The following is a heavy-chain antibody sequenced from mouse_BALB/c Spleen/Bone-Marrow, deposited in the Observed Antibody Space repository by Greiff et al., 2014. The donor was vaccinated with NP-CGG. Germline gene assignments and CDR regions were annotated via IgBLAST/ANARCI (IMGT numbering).Heavy chain of an antibody. V-gene: IGHV1S135*01. Sequence: VQLQQSGPELVKPGASVKVSCKASGYAFTSYNIYWVKQSHGKSLEWIGYIDPYNGDTNYNQKFKVKATLTVGKSSSTAYMHLNSLTSEDSAVYYCASCGNYEAWFAYWGQGTLVTVSA. CDR3: ASCGNYEAWFAY. J-gene: IGHJ3*01. CDR1: GYAFTSYN. D-gene: IGHD2-1*01. CDR2: IDPYNGDT.